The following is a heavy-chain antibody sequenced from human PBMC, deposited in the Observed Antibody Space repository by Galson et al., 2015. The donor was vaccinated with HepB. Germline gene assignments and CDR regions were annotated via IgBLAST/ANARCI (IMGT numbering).Heavy chain of an antibody. Sequence: CAISGDSVSSNSAAWNWIRHSPSRGLEWLGRTYYRSKWYNDYAVSVKSRITINPDTSKNQFSLQLNSVTPEDTAVYYCARIVATTNPNWFDPWGQGTLVTVSS. V-gene: IGHV6-1*01. J-gene: IGHJ5*02. D-gene: IGHD5-12*01. CDR2: TYYRSKWYN. CDR3: ARIVATTNPNWFDP. CDR1: GDSVSSNSAA.